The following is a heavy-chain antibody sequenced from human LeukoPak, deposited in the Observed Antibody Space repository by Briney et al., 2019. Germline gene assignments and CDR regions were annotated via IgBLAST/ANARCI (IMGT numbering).Heavy chain of an antibody. Sequence: SETLSLTCTVSGGSISFSTYYWGWIRQPPGKGLDWIGSIYYSGNTYYNPSLKSRVTILVDTSKNQFSLKLSSVTAADTAVYYCARRQRFSAVTFDYWGQGTVVTVSS. CDR2: IYYSGNT. D-gene: IGHD5-18*01. CDR1: GGSISFSTYY. V-gene: IGHV4-39*07. J-gene: IGHJ4*02. CDR3: ARRQRFSAVTFDY.